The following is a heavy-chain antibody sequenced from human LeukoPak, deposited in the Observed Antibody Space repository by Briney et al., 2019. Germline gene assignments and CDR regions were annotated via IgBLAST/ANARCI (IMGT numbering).Heavy chain of an antibody. CDR1: GGSISSYY. CDR3: ARVKIIPFFYFDY. V-gene: IGHV4-59*01. Sequence: SETLSLTCTVSGGSISSYYWSWIRQSPGKGLEWIGYIYYSGSTNYNPSLKSRVTISVTTMNQFSLKLSSVTAADTAVYYCARVKIIPFFYFDYWAREP. CDR2: IYYSGST. J-gene: IGHJ4*02. D-gene: IGHD2-21*01.